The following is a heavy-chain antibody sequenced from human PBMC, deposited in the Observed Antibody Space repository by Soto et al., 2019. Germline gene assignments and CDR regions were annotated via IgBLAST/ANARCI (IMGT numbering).Heavy chain of an antibody. Sequence: QVQLVPSGAEVKKPGSSVKVSCKASGGTFSRYAISWVRRAPGQGLEWIGGFIPIYGTRNYAQKFQGRVTITADESTSTAYMELSSLRSEDTAVYYCARAERPYGDYDNYYYAMDVWDQGTSVTVSS. D-gene: IGHD4-17*01. CDR1: GGTFSRYA. J-gene: IGHJ6*02. CDR3: ARAERPYGDYDNYYYAMDV. CDR2: FIPIYGTR. V-gene: IGHV1-69*01.